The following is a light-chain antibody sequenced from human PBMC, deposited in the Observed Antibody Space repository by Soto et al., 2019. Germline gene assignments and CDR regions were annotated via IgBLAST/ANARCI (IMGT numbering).Light chain of an antibody. Sequence: EVVMTQSPATLSVSPGERATLSCRASQTVRDNLSWYQQKPGQPPRLLIYSATTRATGIPARFSGSGSGTEFTLTISSLQSEDFAVYYCQQYNNWPLTFGGGTKVDIK. CDR3: QQYNNWPLT. CDR2: SAT. CDR1: QTVRDN. V-gene: IGKV3D-15*01. J-gene: IGKJ4*01.